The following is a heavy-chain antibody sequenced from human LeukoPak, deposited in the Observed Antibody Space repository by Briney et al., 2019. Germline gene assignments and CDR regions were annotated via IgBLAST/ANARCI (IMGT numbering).Heavy chain of an antibody. J-gene: IGHJ4*02. D-gene: IGHD3-3*01. V-gene: IGHV1-18*04. CDR3: ARSLGYDFWSGKGPIEDY. Sequence: ATVKISCKVSGYTFTDYYMHWVQQAPGQGLEWMGGIIPIFGTANYAQKLQGRVTMTTDTSTSTAYMELRSLRSDDTAVYYCARSLGYDFWSGKGPIEDYWGQGTLVTVSS. CDR1: GYTFTDYY. CDR2: IIPIFGTA.